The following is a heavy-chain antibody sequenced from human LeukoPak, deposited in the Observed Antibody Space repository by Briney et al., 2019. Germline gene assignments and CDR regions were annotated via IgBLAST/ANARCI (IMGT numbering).Heavy chain of an antibody. D-gene: IGHD6-6*01. CDR2: IYYSGST. CDR1: GGSISGYF. Sequence: SETLSLTCTVSGGSISGYFWSWIRQPPGNGRGWSGYIYYSGSTYYNPSLKSRVTISVDTSKNQFSLKLSSVAAADAAVYYCARHRDSSSSPRRPFDIWGQGTSVTVSS. J-gene: IGHJ3*02. V-gene: IGHV4-59*08. CDR3: ARHRDSSSSPRRPFDI.